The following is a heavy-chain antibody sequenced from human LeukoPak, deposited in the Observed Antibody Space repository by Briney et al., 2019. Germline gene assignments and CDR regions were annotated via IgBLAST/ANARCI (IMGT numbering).Heavy chain of an antibody. D-gene: IGHD3-10*01. V-gene: IGHV4-31*03. CDR1: GGSISSGSYF. CDR2: MYYSGSP. CDR3: ARGSGVESLFDY. Sequence: SQTLSLTCTVSGGSISSGSYFWSWTREHPGRGLEWIGYMYYSGSPYYNPSLKSRLNMSVDPSKNQFSLTLTSVTAADTAVYYCARGSGVESLFDYWGQGTLVTVSS. J-gene: IGHJ4*02.